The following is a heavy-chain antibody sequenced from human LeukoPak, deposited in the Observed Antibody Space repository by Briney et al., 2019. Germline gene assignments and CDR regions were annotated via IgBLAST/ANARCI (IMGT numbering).Heavy chain of an antibody. V-gene: IGHV4-30-4*01. Sequence: PSETLSLPCTVSSRSINSGDYYCSWIRQPPGKGLERYGYFYYSGSTYYNPSLQSRVTISVDRSKNQFSLKLSSVTAADTAVYYCARDAKDYYDSSGLDAFDIWGQGTMVTVSS. CDR3: ARDAKDYYDSSGLDAFDI. D-gene: IGHD3-22*01. CDR2: FYYSGST. J-gene: IGHJ3*02. CDR1: SRSINSGDYY.